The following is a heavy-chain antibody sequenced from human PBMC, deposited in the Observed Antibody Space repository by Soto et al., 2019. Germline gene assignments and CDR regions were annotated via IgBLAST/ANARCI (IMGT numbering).Heavy chain of an antibody. CDR1: GFTFSSYS. V-gene: IGHV3-21*01. CDR3: ARERYSPLVTRRYCSGGRCHGPDS. CDR2: ISSSTSYI. D-gene: IGHD2-15*01. J-gene: IGHJ4*02. Sequence: EVQLVESGGGLVKPGGSLRLSCAASGFTFSSYSMNWVRQAPGKGLEWVSSISSSTSYIYYADSVKGRFTISRDNAKSSLYLQINRLRAEDTAVYYCARERYSPLVTRRYCSGGRCHGPDSGGQGTLVTVSS.